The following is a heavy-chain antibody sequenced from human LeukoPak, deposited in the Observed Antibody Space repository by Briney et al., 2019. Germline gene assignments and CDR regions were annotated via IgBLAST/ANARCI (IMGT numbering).Heavy chain of an antibody. V-gene: IGHV3-30*04. CDR1: GFPFISYT. CDR2: MSYDGSHK. Sequence: GGSLRLSCVASGFPFISYTMHWVRQAPGKELEWVAVMSYDGSHKFHADSVKGRFTISRDNSKNTVYLQVNSLRAEDTAIYYCARDVGGYAFDSWGQGTLVTVSS. D-gene: IGHD5-12*01. CDR3: ARDVGGYAFDS. J-gene: IGHJ4*02.